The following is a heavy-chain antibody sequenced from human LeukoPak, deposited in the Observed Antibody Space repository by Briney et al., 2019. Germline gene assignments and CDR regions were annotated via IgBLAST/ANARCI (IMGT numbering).Heavy chain of an antibody. CDR1: GYSITSGYY. Sequence: PSETLSLTCTVSGYSITSGYYWGWVRQPPGKGLEWIGSIYHSGSTHYNPSLNSRVTMSVDTSKNQFSLKLSSVTAADTAVYYCARTTLTYGDYDAFDIWGQGTMVTVSS. CDR2: IYHSGST. J-gene: IGHJ3*02. CDR3: ARTTLTYGDYDAFDI. V-gene: IGHV4-38-2*02. D-gene: IGHD4-17*01.